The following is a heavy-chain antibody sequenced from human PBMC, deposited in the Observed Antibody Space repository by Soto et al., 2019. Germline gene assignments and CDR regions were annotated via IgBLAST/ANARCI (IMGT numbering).Heavy chain of an antibody. CDR3: AAQSPIVGATGAYYYYGMDV. CDR1: GFTFTSSA. J-gene: IGHJ6*02. D-gene: IGHD1-26*01. CDR2: IVVGSGNT. V-gene: IGHV1-58*01. Sequence: SVKVSCKASGFTFTSSAVQWVRQARGQRLEWIGWIVVGSGNTNYAQKFQERVTITRDMSTSTAYMELSSLRSEDMAVYYCAAQSPIVGATGAYYYYGMDVWGQGTRVTVSS.